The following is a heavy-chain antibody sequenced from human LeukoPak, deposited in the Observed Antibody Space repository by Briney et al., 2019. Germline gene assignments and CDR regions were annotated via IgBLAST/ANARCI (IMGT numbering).Heavy chain of an antibody. CDR3: ARGIYCSGGSCYWTWRYYFDY. CDR1: GGSISSRDYY. Sequence: PSETLSLTCTVSGGSISSRDYYWGWIRQPPGKGLEWCGNIYYSGSTYYNPSLKSRVTISVDTSKNQFSLKLSSVTAADTAVYYCARGIYCSGGSCYWTWRYYFDYWGQGTLVTVSS. J-gene: IGHJ4*02. D-gene: IGHD2-15*01. CDR2: IYYSGST. V-gene: IGHV4-39*07.